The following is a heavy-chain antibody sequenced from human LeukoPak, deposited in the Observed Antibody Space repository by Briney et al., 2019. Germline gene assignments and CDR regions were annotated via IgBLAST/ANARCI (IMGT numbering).Heavy chain of an antibody. V-gene: IGHV3-23*01. CDR3: AKDSGIYDSRGYCGLPYSGMDF. CDR1: GFTFASYA. D-gene: IGHD3-22*01. J-gene: IGHJ6*02. Sequence: GGSLRLSCAASGFTFASYAMTWVRQAPGKGLEWFSAISGSGGSTYYADSVKGRFTISRDNYKNTLYLQMNSLRAEDTAVYYWAKDSGIYDSRGYCGLPYSGMDFWGQGPTVTVSS. CDR2: ISGSGGST.